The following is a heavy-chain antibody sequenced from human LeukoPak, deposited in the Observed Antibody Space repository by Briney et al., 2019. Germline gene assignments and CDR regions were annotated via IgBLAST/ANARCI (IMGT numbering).Heavy chain of an antibody. J-gene: IGHJ3*02. Sequence: AGGSLRLSCAASGFTFSSHSMNWVRQAPGKGLEWVAFIRYDGSNKYYADSVKSRFTISRDNSKNTLYLQMNSLRAEDTAVYYCAKEVVVPAAMGAFDIWGQGTMVTVSS. V-gene: IGHV3-30*02. CDR1: GFTFSSHS. CDR2: IRYDGSNK. CDR3: AKEVVVPAAMGAFDI. D-gene: IGHD2-2*01.